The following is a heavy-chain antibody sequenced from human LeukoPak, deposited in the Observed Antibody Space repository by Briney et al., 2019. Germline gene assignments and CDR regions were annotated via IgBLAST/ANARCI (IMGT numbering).Heavy chain of an antibody. J-gene: IGHJ4*02. CDR2: INGDETSR. CDR3: ARDRAERNWTYHTLFDY. Sequence: GGSLRLSCTASGFTFRGYWMHWIRQTPREGLVWVSRINGDETSRAYADSVEGRFTISRDNAKNTLYLQIDSLRAEDSAIYYCARDRAERNWTYHTLFDYWGQGTPVTVSS. CDR1: GFTFRGYW. V-gene: IGHV3-74*01. D-gene: IGHD1-7*01.